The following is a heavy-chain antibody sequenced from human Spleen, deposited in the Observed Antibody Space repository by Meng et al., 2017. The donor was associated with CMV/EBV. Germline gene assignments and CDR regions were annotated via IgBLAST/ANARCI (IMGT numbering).Heavy chain of an antibody. J-gene: IGHJ4*02. CDR2: ISSSSSFI. CDR3: VRASDHDY. Sequence: GGSLRLSCAASGFTFSSYWMSWVRQAPGKGLEWVSSISSSSSFIYYADSLKGRFTIARDNAKNSLYLQMNSLRAEDTAIYYCVRASDHDYWGQGTLVTVSS. CDR1: GFTFSSYW. V-gene: IGHV3-21*01.